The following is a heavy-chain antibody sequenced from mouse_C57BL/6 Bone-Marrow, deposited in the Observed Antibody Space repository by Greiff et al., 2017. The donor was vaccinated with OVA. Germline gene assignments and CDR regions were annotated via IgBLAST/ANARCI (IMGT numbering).Heavy chain of an antibody. V-gene: IGHV1-63*01. Sequence: QVQLQQSGAELVRPGTSVKMSCKASGYTFTNYWIGWAKQRPGHGLEWIGDIYPGGGYTNYNEKFKGKATLTADKSSSTAYMQFSSLTSEDSAIYYGARNELYYGSSYDYWYFDVWGTGTTVTVSS. CDR3: ARNELYYGSSYDYWYFDV. J-gene: IGHJ1*03. CDR2: IYPGGGYT. CDR1: GYTFTNYW. D-gene: IGHD1-1*01.